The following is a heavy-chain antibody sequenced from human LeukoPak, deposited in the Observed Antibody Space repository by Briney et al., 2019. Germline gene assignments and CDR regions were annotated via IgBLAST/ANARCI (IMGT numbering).Heavy chain of an antibody. CDR3: ARGGCGGDCRTGPYNWFDP. Sequence: SETLSLTCAVYGGAFSGYSWSWIRQPPGKGLEWIGEIDPNGTTNYNPSLKSRVTVSVDTCKNQYSLNLHSVTAADTAIYYCARGGCGGDCRTGPYNWFDPWGQGTLVTVSP. D-gene: IGHD2-21*02. CDR2: IDPNGTT. V-gene: IGHV4-34*01. J-gene: IGHJ5*02. CDR1: GGAFSGYS.